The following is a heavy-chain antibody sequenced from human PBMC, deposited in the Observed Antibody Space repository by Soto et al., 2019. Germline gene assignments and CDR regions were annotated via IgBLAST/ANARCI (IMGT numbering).Heavy chain of an antibody. Sequence: SQTLSLTCAISGDSVSSNSAAWNWIRQSPSRGLEWLGRTYYRSKWYNDYAVSVKSRITINPDTSKNQFSLQLNSVTPEDTAVYYCALCYYGSGSYSWTFDYWGQGTLVTVSS. V-gene: IGHV6-1*01. J-gene: IGHJ4*02. CDR3: ALCYYGSGSYSWTFDY. D-gene: IGHD3-10*01. CDR1: GDSVSSNSAA. CDR2: TYYRSKWYN.